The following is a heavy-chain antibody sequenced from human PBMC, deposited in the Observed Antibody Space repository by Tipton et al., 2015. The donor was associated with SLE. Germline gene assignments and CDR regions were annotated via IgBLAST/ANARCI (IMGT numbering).Heavy chain of an antibody. D-gene: IGHD3-3*01. V-gene: IGHV4-38-2*02. CDR3: ARAREHYEIWSGYYM. J-gene: IGHJ4*02. Sequence: LRLSCTVSGYSISSGYYWGWIRQPPGKGLEWIGSIYHSGSTYYNPSLKSRVTISVDTSKNQFSLKVSSVTAGDTAVYYCARAREHYEIWSGYYMWGQGTLVTVSS. CDR1: GYSISSGYY. CDR2: IYHSGST.